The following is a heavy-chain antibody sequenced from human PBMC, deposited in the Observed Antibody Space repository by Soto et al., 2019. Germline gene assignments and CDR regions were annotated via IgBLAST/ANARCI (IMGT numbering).Heavy chain of an antibody. CDR3: ARDQKVESSGWNSYGMDD. CDR1: GGSISSSSYY. V-gene: IGHV4-39*07. CDR2: IYYSGST. Sequence: SETLSLTCTVSGGSISSSSYYWGWIRQPPGKGLEWIGSIYYSGSTYYNPSLKSRFTISRDNAKNSLYLQMNSLRAEDTAVYYCARDQKVESSGWNSYGMDDWGQGTTVTVSS. D-gene: IGHD6-19*01. J-gene: IGHJ6*02.